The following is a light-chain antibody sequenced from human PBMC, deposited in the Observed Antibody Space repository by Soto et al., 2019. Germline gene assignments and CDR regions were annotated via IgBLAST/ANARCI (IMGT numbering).Light chain of an antibody. CDR1: QSVSSSY. CDR2: GAS. Sequence: EIVLTQSPGTLSLSPGERATLSCRAIQSVSSSYLAWYQQKPGQAPRLLIHGASSRATGIPDRISGSGSGTDFTLTISRLEPEDFAVYFCQQRSNWPLYTFGQGTRLEIK. V-gene: IGKV3D-20*02. J-gene: IGKJ5*01. CDR3: QQRSNWPLYT.